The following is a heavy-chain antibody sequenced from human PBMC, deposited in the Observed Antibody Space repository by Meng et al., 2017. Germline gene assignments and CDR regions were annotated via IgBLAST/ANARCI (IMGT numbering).Heavy chain of an antibody. D-gene: IGHD6-6*01. Sequence: QGKLQKWGAGLLKPSETLSLPCAGYGGSFSGYDWSWSRQPPGKEREWISEINHSGSTNYNPSLKRRVSTSADTSKNQCSLKQRTVTAADTAVYYCARRGTADRPFYYWGQGTLVTVSS. CDR2: INHSGST. J-gene: IGHJ4*02. CDR1: GGSFSGYD. CDR3: ARRGTADRPFYY. V-gene: IGHV4-34*01.